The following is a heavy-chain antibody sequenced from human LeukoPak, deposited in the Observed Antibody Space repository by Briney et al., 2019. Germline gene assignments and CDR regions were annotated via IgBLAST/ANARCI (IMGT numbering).Heavy chain of an antibody. CDR2: IKQDGSEK. CDR3: ARGFRGANWFDP. J-gene: IGHJ5*02. V-gene: IGHV3-7*05. D-gene: IGHD3-10*01. CDR1: GFTLSSYW. Sequence: PGGSLRLSCAASGFTLSSYWMSWGRQAPEKGLEWVANIKQDGSEKYYVDSVKGRFTISRDNAENSLYLQMNSLRAEDTAVYYCARGFRGANWFDPWGQGTLVTVSS.